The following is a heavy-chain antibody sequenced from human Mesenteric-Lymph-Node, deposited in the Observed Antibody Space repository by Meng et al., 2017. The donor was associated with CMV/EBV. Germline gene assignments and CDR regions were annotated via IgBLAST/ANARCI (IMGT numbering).Heavy chain of an antibody. CDR3: AKDRAIEGPYYFDY. J-gene: IGHJ4*02. D-gene: IGHD3-22*01. Sequence: GESLKISCAASGFTFSSYAMHWVRQAPGKGLEWVAVISYDGSNKYYADSVKGRFTISRDNSKNTLYLQMNSLRAEDTAVYYCAKDRAIEGPYYFDYWGQGTLVTVSS. V-gene: IGHV3-30-3*01. CDR1: GFTFSSYA. CDR2: ISYDGSNK.